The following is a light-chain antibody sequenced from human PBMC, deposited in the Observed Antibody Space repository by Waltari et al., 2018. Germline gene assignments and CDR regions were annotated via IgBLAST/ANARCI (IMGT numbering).Light chain of an antibody. V-gene: IGKV1-8*01. CDR2: AAS. J-gene: IGKJ2*01. CDR3: QQYYSYPPT. Sequence: AIRITQSPSSLSASTGDRVTITCRASQGISSDLAGYQQKPGKAHNLLIQAASTLQSGVPSRFSGSRSATDFTLTISCLQSEDCATYYCQQYYSYPPTFGQGTKLEIK. CDR1: QGISSD.